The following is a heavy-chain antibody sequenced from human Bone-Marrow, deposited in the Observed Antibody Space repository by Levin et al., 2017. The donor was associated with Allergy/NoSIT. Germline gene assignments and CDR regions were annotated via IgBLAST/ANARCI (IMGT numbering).Heavy chain of an antibody. V-gene: IGHV4-59*08. Sequence: NTGGSLRLSCTVSGGSISSYYWSWIRQPPGKGLEWIGYIYYSGSTNYNPSLKSRVTISVDTSKNQFSLKLSSVTAADTAVYYCARHLGGYGDYVEAHWFDPWGQGTLVTVSS. CDR3: ARHLGGYGDYVEAHWFDP. CDR1: GGSISSYY. J-gene: IGHJ5*02. CDR2: IYYSGST. D-gene: IGHD4-17*01.